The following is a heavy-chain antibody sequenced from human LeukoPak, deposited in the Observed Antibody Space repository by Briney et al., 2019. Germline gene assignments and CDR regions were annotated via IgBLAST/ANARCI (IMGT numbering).Heavy chain of an antibody. CDR2: IHYSGST. D-gene: IGHD3-10*01. Sequence: SETLSLTCTVSGGSIISSIYFWGWIRQPPGKGLEWIGSIHYSGSTYHDPSLKSRVTVSLDTSKNQFSLKLSSVTATDTAVYYCARQLYSSGSYYAPMDVWGEGTTVTISS. CDR3: ARQLYSSGSYYAPMDV. J-gene: IGHJ6*03. CDR1: GGSIISSIYF. V-gene: IGHV4-39*01.